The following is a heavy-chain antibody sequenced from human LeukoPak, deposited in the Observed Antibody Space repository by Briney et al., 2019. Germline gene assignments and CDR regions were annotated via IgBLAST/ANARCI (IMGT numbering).Heavy chain of an antibody. Sequence: GGSLRLSCAASGFTFSSYGMHWVRQAPGKGLEWVAVIWYDGSNKYYADSVKGRFTISRDNSKNTLYLQMNSLRAEDTAVYYCASTSGVAAAGPAGESDYWGQGTLVTVSS. D-gene: IGHD6-13*01. CDR2: IWYDGSNK. CDR1: GFTFSSYG. CDR3: ASTSGVAAAGPAGESDY. V-gene: IGHV3-33*01. J-gene: IGHJ4*02.